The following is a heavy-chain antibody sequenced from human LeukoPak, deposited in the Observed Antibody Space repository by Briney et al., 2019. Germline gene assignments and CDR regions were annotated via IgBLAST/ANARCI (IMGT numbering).Heavy chain of an antibody. V-gene: IGHV1-18*04. D-gene: IGHD3-10*01. CDR3: ARAGSGRYYYYMDV. J-gene: IGHJ6*03. Sequence: ASVRVSCKASGYTFAIYGISWVRQAPGQGLEWMGWISSDNGYTNYAQKFQGRVTMTTDTSTNTADMELRSLRSDDTAVYYCARAGSGRYYYYMDVWGKGTTVTVSS. CDR1: GYTFAIYG. CDR2: ISSDNGYT.